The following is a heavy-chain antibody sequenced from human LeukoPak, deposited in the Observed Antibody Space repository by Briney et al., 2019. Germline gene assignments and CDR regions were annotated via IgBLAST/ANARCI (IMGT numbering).Heavy chain of an antibody. CDR2: INGGPGST. D-gene: IGHD3-10*02. CDR3: AKDRGPYVGIANNWFDP. CDR1: GYTFRLYA. V-gene: IGHV3-23*01. Sequence: PGGSLRLSCAAWGYTFRLYAMKGVPQAPGKGLESLSVINGGPGSTFYADSVKGRFTISRDNSENTLYLQMNSLRAEDTAVYYCAKDRGPYVGIANNWFDPWGQGTLVTVSS. J-gene: IGHJ5*02.